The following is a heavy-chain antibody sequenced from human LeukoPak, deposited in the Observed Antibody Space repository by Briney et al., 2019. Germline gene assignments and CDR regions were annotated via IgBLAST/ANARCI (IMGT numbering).Heavy chain of an antibody. CDR2: ISTYNDNT. J-gene: IGHJ4*02. CDR3: ARSNSGSYYHFDY. D-gene: IGHD1-26*01. CDR1: NYTFTNYG. Sequence: ASAKVSCKTSNYTFTNYGITWVRQAPGQGPEWLGWISTYNDNTYYAQKFQGRVTMTTDTSTSTAYMELMSLTSDDTAVYYCARSNSGSYYHFDYWGQGTLVTVSS. V-gene: IGHV1-18*01.